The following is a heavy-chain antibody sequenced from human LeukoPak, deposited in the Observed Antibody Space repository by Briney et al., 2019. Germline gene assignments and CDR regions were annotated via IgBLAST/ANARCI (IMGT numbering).Heavy chain of an antibody. D-gene: IGHD6-25*01. V-gene: IGHV1-46*01. CDR2: FNPSGGTP. Sequence: GASVKVSCKVSGYTFTDYYMQWVRQAPGQGLEWMGRFNPSGGTPRYAQRFQGRVTMSRDTSTSTVYLELSSLRSEDTAVYYCAAGPTEAADYWGQGTLVTVSS. CDR1: GYTFTDYY. CDR3: AAGPTEAADY. J-gene: IGHJ4*02.